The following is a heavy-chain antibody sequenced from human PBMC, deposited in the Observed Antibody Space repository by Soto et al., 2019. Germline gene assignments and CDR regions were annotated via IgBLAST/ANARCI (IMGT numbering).Heavy chain of an antibody. CDR2: ISAYNGNT. J-gene: IGHJ4*02. V-gene: IGHV1-18*01. Sequence: GASVKVSCKASGYTFTSYGISWVRQAPGQGLEWMGWISAYNGNTNYAQKLQGRVTMTTDTSTSTAYMELRSLRSDDTAVYYCARDEGVYYYDSSGYLAFDYWGRGTLVTVSS. D-gene: IGHD3-22*01. CDR3: ARDEGVYYYDSSGYLAFDY. CDR1: GYTFTSYG.